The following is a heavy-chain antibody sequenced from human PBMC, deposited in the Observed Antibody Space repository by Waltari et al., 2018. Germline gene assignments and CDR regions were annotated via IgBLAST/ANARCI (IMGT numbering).Heavy chain of an antibody. V-gene: IGHV3-74*01. CDR3: ARGNYYGMDV. J-gene: IGHJ6*02. CDR1: GFTFSKYY. CDR2: INSDGSRT. Sequence: EVQLVESGGGLVQPGGSLRLSCAASGFTFSKYYMHWVRQAPGKGLVWVSRINSDGSRTSYADAVKGRFTISRDNANNTLYLQMNSLRAEDTAVYYCARGNYYGMDVWGQGTTVTVSS.